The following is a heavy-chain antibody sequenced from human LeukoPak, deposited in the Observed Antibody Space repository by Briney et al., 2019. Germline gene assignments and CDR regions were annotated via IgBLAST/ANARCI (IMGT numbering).Heavy chain of an antibody. J-gene: IGHJ4*02. CDR2: ISRSGGST. V-gene: IGHV3-23*01. Sequence: RGSLRLSCAASGFTFSSYAMSWVRQAPGKGLEWVSAISRSGGSTYYADSVKGRFTISRDNAKNSLYLQMNSLRAEDTAVYYCARVGGYCTNGVCDFDYWGQGTLVTVSS. CDR1: GFTFSSYA. CDR3: ARVGGYCTNGVCDFDY. D-gene: IGHD2-8*01.